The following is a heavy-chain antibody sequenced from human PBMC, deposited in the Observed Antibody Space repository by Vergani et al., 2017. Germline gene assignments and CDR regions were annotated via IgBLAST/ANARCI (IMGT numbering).Heavy chain of an antibody. CDR3: ARSDSILYGDYVLDYYYGMDV. V-gene: IGHV3-33*01. CDR2: IWYDGSIK. D-gene: IGHD4-17*01. CDR1: GFTFSSYG. Sequence: QVQLVESGGGVVQPGRSLRLSCAASGFTFSSYGMHWVRQAPGKGLEWGAVIWYDGSIKYYADSVKGRFTIARDNSKTTLYLQMNSLSAEDTAVYYCARSDSILYGDYVLDYYYGMDVWGQGTTVTVSS. J-gene: IGHJ6*02.